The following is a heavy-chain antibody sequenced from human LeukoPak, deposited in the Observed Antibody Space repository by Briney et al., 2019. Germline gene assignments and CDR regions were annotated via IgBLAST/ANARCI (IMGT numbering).Heavy chain of an antibody. J-gene: IGHJ4*02. CDR3: AKPSNNYYDSSGYFDY. V-gene: IGHV3-21*04. CDR2: ISSSSSYI. D-gene: IGHD3-22*01. CDR1: GFTFSSYS. Sequence: GGSLRLSCAASGFTFSSYSMNWVRQAPGKGLEWVSSISSSSSYIYYADSVKGRFTISRDNAKNSLYLQMNSLRAEDTAVYYCAKPSNNYYDSSGYFDYWGQGTLVTVSS.